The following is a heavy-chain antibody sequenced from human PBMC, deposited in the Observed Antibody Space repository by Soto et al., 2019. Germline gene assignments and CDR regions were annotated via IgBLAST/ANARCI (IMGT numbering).Heavy chain of an antibody. D-gene: IGHD1-26*01. CDR1: GFDFTTYS. V-gene: IGHV3-48*01. J-gene: IGHJ6*03. Sequence: EMHLVESGGGLVQPGGSLRLSCEASGFDFTTYSMDWVRQAPGKGLEWVAYSEYRSIAMYYADFVKGRFSISRDKARNSVYLQMNSPRIEEPAGYYCARHTELPWEGGYYYYYMDVWGKGVPVTVSS. CDR3: ARHTELPWEGGYYYYYMDV. CDR2: SEYRSIAM.